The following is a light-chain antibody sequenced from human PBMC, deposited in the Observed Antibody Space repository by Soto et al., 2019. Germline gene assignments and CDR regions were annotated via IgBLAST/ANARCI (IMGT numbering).Light chain of an antibody. Sequence: EIVLTQSPGTLSLSPGERATLSCRASQNLKFNSLAWYQQKPGQAPRLLIHGASNRATDIPDRFSGSGSGTDFTLTINRLEPEDYAVYFCQQYTSSPLTLGGGTKVDIK. CDR1: QNLKFNS. J-gene: IGKJ4*01. CDR3: QQYTSSPLT. V-gene: IGKV3-20*01. CDR2: GAS.